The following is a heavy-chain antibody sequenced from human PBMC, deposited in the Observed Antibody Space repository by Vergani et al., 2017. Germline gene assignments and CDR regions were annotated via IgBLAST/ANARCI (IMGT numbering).Heavy chain of an antibody. Sequence: QVQLVQSGAEVKKPGSSVKVSCKASGGTFSSYGISWVRQAPGQGLEWMGWISAYNGNTNYAQKLQGRVTMTTDTSTSTAYMELRSLRSDDTAGYYCARDGGVVIIPCWFDPWGQGTLVTVSS. V-gene: IGHV1-18*01. J-gene: IGHJ5*02. D-gene: IGHD3-3*01. CDR3: ARDGGVVIIPCWFDP. CDR1: GGTFSSYG. CDR2: ISAYNGNT.